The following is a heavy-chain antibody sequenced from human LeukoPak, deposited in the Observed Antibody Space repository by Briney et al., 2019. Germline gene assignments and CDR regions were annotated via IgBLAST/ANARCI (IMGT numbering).Heavy chain of an antibody. V-gene: IGHV1-58*01. J-gene: IGHJ4*02. CDR2: IVVGSGNT. D-gene: IGHD5-12*01. Sequence: SVKVSCKASGFTFTSSAVQWVRQARGQRLEWIGWIVVGSGNTNYAQKFQERVTITRDMSTSTAYMELSSLRSEDTAVYYCAAVSGYSGYDSNYWGQGTLVTVSS. CDR3: AAVSGYSGYDSNY. CDR1: GFTFTSSA.